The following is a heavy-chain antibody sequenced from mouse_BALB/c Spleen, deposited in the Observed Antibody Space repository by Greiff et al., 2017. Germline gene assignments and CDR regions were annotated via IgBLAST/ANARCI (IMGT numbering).Heavy chain of an antibody. J-gene: IGHJ4*01. CDR1: GFSLTGYG. Sequence: VKLVESGPGLVAPSQSLSITCTVSGFSLTGYGVNWVRQPPGKGLEWLGMIWGDGSTDYNSALKSRLSISKDNSKSQVFLKMNSLQTDDTARYYCAREEIYYDYGYAMDYWGQGTSVTVSS. CDR3: AREEIYYDYGYAMDY. V-gene: IGHV2-6-7*01. CDR2: IWGDGST. D-gene: IGHD2-4*01.